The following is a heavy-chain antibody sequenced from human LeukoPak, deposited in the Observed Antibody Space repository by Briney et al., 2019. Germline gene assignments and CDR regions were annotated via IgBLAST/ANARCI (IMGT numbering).Heavy chain of an antibody. CDR3: ARSTIVVVPAAKKNDYFDY. Sequence: SETLSLTCAVYGGSFSGYYWSWIRQPPGKGLEWIGEINHSGSTNYNPSLKSRVTISVDTSKNQFSLKLSSVTAADTAVYYCARSTIVVVPAAKKNDYFDYWGQGTLVTVSS. CDR1: GGSFSGYY. V-gene: IGHV4-34*01. J-gene: IGHJ4*02. CDR2: INHSGST. D-gene: IGHD2-2*01.